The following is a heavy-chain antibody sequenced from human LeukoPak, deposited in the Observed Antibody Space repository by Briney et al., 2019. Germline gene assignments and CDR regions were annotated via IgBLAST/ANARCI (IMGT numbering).Heavy chain of an antibody. D-gene: IGHD6-13*01. Sequence: GGSLSLTCAASGFTFSGYELNWIRQAPGKGLEWVSHISSSGRTTHYADSVKGRFTISRDNAKNSLYLQMNSLRGDDPAVYYWARDSTLTAAAGIGLTRGHGKLVTVSS. CDR2: ISSSGRTT. CDR1: GFTFSGYE. J-gene: IGHJ4*03. V-gene: IGHV3-48*03. CDR3: ARDSTLTAAAGIGLT.